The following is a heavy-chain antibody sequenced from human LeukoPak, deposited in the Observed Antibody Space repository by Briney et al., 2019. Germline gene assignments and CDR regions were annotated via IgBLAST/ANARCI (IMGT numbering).Heavy chain of an antibody. CDR1: GGSVSSGSYY. J-gene: IGHJ4*02. Sequence: SETLSLTCTVSGGSVSSGSYYWSWIRQPPGKGLEWIGYVYYTGNTNYNPSLKSRVTISADTSKNQFSLKLSSVTAADTAVYYCARDTGYCSGGTCYHNFFDYWGQGTLVTVSS. CDR3: ARDTGYCSGGTCYHNFFDY. CDR2: VYYTGNT. V-gene: IGHV4-61*01. D-gene: IGHD2-15*01.